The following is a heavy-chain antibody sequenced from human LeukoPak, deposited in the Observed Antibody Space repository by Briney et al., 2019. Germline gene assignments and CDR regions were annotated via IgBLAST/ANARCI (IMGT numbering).Heavy chain of an antibody. J-gene: IGHJ6*03. V-gene: IGHV3-23*01. CDR3: AKGHSSGLYYYYYYYMDV. CDR2: ISGSGGST. CDR1: GFTFSSYA. Sequence: GGSLRLSCAASGFTFSSYAMSWVRQAPGKGLEWVSAISGSGGSTYYADSVKGRFTISRDNSKNTLYLQMNSLRAEDTAVYYCAKGHSSGLYYYYYYYMDVWGKGTTVTVSS. D-gene: IGHD3-22*01.